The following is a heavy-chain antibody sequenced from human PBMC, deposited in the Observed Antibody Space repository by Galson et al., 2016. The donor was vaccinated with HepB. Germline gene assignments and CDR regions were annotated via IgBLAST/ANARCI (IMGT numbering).Heavy chain of an antibody. CDR3: ARDGPRGTATVLDY. D-gene: IGHD4-17*01. CDR1: GFTFSHYA. V-gene: IGHV3-74*01. CDR2: INEDGSRI. Sequence: SLRLSCAASGFTFSHYAMHWVRQAPGKGLVWVSRINEDGSRIHYVDSVKGRFTISRDNAKNTLHLQMNSLSVEDTAVYYCARDGPRGTATVLDYWGQGAPVTVSS. J-gene: IGHJ4*02.